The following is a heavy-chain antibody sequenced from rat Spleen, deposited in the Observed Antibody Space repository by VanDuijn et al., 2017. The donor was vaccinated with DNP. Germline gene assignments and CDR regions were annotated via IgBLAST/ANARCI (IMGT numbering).Heavy chain of an antibody. CDR3: ATHNYYFDY. CDR1: GFTFTDYY. D-gene: IGHD1-11*01. V-gene: IGHV5-22*01. Sequence: EVQLVESGGGFVQPGGSLKLSCAASGFTFTDYYMAWVRQGPTKGLEWVAYMSSDGNNIYYGDFVKGRFTISRDNAKSTLYLQMNSLRSEDTATYYCATHNYYFDYWGQGVMVTVSS. J-gene: IGHJ2*01. CDR2: MSSDGNNI.